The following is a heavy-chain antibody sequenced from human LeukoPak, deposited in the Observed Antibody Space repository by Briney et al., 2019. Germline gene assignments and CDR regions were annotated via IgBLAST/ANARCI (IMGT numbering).Heavy chain of an antibody. D-gene: IGHD1-7*01. V-gene: IGHV1-18*01. J-gene: IGHJ4*02. Sequence: GASVKVSCKASGYTFINYGISWVRQAPGQGLEWMGWISAYNGNTNYAQKPQGRVTMTTDTSTNTAYMELRSLTSDDTAVYYCARGGTGTTDYWGQGTLVTVSS. CDR2: ISAYNGNT. CDR3: ARGGTGTTDY. CDR1: GYTFINYG.